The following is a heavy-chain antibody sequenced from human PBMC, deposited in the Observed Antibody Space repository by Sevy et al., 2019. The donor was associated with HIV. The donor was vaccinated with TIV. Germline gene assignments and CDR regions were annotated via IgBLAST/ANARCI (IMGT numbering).Heavy chain of an antibody. J-gene: IGHJ6*02. CDR1: GYTFTGYY. D-gene: IGHD1-26*01. Sequence: ASVKVSCKASGYTFTGYYMHWVRQAPGQGLEWMGWINPNSGGTNYAQKFQGRVTMTRDTSISTAYMELSRLRSDDTAVYYCARVVGATTFYYYYGMDVWGQGTTVTVSS. V-gene: IGHV1-2*02. CDR2: INPNSGGT. CDR3: ARVVGATTFYYYYGMDV.